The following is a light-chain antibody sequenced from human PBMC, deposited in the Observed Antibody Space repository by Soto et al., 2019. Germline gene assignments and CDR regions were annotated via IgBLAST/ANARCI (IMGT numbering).Light chain of an antibody. Sequence: EVVLTQSPGTLSLSPGERATLSCRTSQTVSSSFLAWYQQKPGQAPRLLMFDASNRATDIPDRFSGSGSGTDFTLTIGRLEPEDFAVYYCQQYGSSPGTFGQGTKVDIK. J-gene: IGKJ1*01. CDR2: DAS. V-gene: IGKV3-20*01. CDR3: QQYGSSPGT. CDR1: QTVSSSF.